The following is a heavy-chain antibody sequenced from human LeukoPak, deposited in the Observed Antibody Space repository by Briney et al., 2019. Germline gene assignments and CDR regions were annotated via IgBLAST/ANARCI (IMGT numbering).Heavy chain of an antibody. J-gene: IGHJ3*02. Sequence: GGSLRLSCAASGFTFSSYGMHWVRQAPGKGLEWVAVIWYDGSNKYYADSVKDRFTISRDNSKNTLYLQMNSLRAEDTAVYYCARGYDSSGYYPVAFDIWGQGTMVTVSS. CDR2: IWYDGSNK. V-gene: IGHV3-33*01. CDR3: ARGYDSSGYYPVAFDI. D-gene: IGHD3-22*01. CDR1: GFTFSSYG.